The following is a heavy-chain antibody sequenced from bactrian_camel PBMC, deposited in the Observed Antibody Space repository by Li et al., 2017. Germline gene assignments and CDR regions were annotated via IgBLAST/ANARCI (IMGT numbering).Heavy chain of an antibody. V-gene: IGHV3S53*01. CDR2: IDSDGST. CDR1: GTSYSYKC. CDR3: AADELVRPPIWAEPTEYRY. D-gene: IGHD3*01. J-gene: IGHJ4*01. Sequence: QLVESGGGSVQAGGSLRLSCAASGTSYSYKCMGWFRQAPGKEREAVAYIDSDGSTKYADSVKGRFTISRDNYRNTLYLQMNSLKPEDTAMYYCAADELVRPPIWAEPTEYRYWGQGTQVTVS.